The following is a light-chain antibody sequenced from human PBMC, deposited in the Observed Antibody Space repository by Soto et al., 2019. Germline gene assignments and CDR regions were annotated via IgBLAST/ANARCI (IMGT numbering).Light chain of an antibody. CDR3: QQHGDSPIT. V-gene: IGKV3-20*01. Sequence: EIVLTQSPGTLSLSPGERATLSCRASQSVSSSYLAWYQQKPGQAPRLLIYDASSRATGIPDRFSGGGSGTDFTLTISRLEPEDFAVYYCQQHGDSPITFGQGTRLEL. CDR1: QSVSSSY. CDR2: DAS. J-gene: IGKJ5*01.